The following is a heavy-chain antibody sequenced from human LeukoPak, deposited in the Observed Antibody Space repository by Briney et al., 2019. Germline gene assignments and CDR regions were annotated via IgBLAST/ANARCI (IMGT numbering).Heavy chain of an antibody. CDR2: ISSGRSAI. Sequence: GGSLRLSCEASGFTFTTYSMTWVRQAPGKGLEWVSIISSGRSAIFSADALKGRFTISRDDAKNLLYLDMNSLRAEDTAVYYCARGHTAVTRHFDFWGQGTLVTVSS. V-gene: IGHV3-21*01. CDR1: GFTFTTYS. CDR3: ARGHTAVTRHFDF. J-gene: IGHJ4*02. D-gene: IGHD4-17*01.